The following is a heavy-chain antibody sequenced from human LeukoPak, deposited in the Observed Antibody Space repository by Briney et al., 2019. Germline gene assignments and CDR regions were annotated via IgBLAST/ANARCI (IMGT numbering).Heavy chain of an antibody. J-gene: IGHJ3*02. D-gene: IGHD6-13*01. CDR1: GYTFTSYG. CDR3: ARGRYPHTSSWYGDAFDI. CDR2: ISGYNDNT. V-gene: IGHV1-18*01. Sequence: ASAKVSCKASGYTFTSYGISWVRQAPGQGLEWMGWISGYNDNTNYAQNLQGRVTMTTDTSTSTAYMELRSLKSDDTAVYYCARGRYPHTSSWYGDAFDIWGQGTMVTVSS.